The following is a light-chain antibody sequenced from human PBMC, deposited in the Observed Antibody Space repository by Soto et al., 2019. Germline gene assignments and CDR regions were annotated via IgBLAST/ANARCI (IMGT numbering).Light chain of an antibody. CDR1: QSVSSAL. Sequence: EIVLTQSPDTLSLSPGVRATLSCRASQSVSSALLAWYQQKPGQAPRLLIYRASTRATGIPGRFTGSGSGTDFTLTISRLEPEDFAVYYCQQYESSPLTFGGGTKVEIK. CDR2: RAS. CDR3: QQYESSPLT. V-gene: IGKV3-20*01. J-gene: IGKJ4*01.